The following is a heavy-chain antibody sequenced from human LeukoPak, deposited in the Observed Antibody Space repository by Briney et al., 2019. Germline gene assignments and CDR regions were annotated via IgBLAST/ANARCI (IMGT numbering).Heavy chain of an antibody. V-gene: IGHV1-46*01. CDR2: INPSGGST. D-gene: IGHD3-22*01. CDR1: GYTLTELS. J-gene: IGHJ3*01. Sequence: GASVKVSCTVSGYTLTELSMHWVRQAPGKGLEWMGIINPSGGSTSYAQKFRGRVTMTRDTSTSTVYMELSSLRSEDTAVYYCARGASYYYDSSGYGESWGQGTMVTVSS. CDR3: ARGASYYYDSSGYGES.